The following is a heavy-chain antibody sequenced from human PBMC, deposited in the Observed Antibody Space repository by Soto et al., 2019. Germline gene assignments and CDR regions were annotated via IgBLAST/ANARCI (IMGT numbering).Heavy chain of an antibody. V-gene: IGHV1-69*02. CDR2: IIPILGIA. CDR3: ARLYCSGGSCSYFDY. CDR1: GGTFSSYT. D-gene: IGHD2-15*01. Sequence: ASVKVSCKASGGTFSSYTISWVRQAPGQGLEWMGRIIPILGIANYAQKFQGRVTITADKSTSTAYMELSSLRSEDTAVYYCARLYCSGGSCSYFDYWGQGTLVTVSS. J-gene: IGHJ4*02.